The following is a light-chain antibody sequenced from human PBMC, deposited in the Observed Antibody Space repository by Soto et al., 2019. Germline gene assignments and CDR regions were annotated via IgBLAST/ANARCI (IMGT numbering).Light chain of an antibody. CDR3: QQYNDWPPIT. Sequence: EILMTQSPVTLSVSPGERATLSCRASQSVSTNFAWYQQKPGQAPRLLIYYASTRATGIPARLSGRGSGTEFTLTISSLQSEDFALYYCQQYNDWPPITFGQGTRLEIK. CDR1: QSVSTN. CDR2: YAS. J-gene: IGKJ5*01. V-gene: IGKV3-15*01.